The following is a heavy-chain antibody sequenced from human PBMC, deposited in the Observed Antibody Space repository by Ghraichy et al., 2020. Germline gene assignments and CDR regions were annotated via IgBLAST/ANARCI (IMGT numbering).Heavy chain of an antibody. D-gene: IGHD4-23*01. CDR3: ARGRGGHQYWYFDL. Sequence: SCEASGIRFSDYYMSWIRQAPGKGPEWISYISSSGIYIYYADSVRGRFTLSKDNAKNSLVLQMNSLRADDTATYYCARGRGGHQYWYFDLWGRGTVVTVSS. CDR1: GIRFSDYY. CDR2: ISSSGIYI. J-gene: IGHJ2*01. V-gene: IGHV3-11*01.